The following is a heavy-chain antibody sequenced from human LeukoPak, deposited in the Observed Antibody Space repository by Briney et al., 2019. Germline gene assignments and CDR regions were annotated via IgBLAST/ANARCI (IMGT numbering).Heavy chain of an antibody. CDR2: IRSKANSYAK. D-gene: IGHD3-3*01. CDR3: TSRVDRGYYFDY. V-gene: IGHV3-73*01. Sequence: GGSLRLSCAPSGFTFSGSAMDWVRQASGKGLGWVGRIRSKANSYAKAYAESVKGRFTISRDDLKNTEHLQMNRLKTVVPDGYYWTSRVDRGYYFDYWGQGTLVNVSS. CDR1: GFTFSGSA. J-gene: IGHJ4*02.